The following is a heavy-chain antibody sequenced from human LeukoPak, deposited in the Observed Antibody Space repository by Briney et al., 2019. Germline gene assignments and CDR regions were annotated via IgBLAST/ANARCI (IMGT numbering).Heavy chain of an antibody. Sequence: GSLRLSCAASGFTVSSNYMSWVRQAPGKGLEWVSVIYSGGNTYYADSVEGRFTISRDNSKNTLYLQMNSLRAEDTAVYYCARDEVATTLDYWGQGTLVTVSS. D-gene: IGHD5-12*01. CDR2: IYSGGNT. CDR3: ARDEVATTLDY. CDR1: GFTVSSNY. V-gene: IGHV3-66*02. J-gene: IGHJ4*02.